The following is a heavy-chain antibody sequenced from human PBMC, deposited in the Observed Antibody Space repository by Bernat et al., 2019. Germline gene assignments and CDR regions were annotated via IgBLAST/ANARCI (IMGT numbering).Heavy chain of an antibody. D-gene: IGHD2-21*01. CDR2: IKQDGSEN. CDR3: ASGGVVIDAFDI. CDR1: GFTFSSYW. V-gene: IGHV3-7*01. Sequence: EVQLVESGGGLVQPGGSLRLSCAASGFTFSSYWMSWVRQAPGKGLEWVANIKQDGSENYYVKSVKGRFTISRDNAKNSLYLQMNSLSAEDTAVYYCASGGVVIDAFDIWGRGTMVTVSS. J-gene: IGHJ3*02.